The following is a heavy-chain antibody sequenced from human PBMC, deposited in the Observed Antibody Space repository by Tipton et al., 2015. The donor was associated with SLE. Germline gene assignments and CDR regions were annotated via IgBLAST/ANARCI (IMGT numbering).Heavy chain of an antibody. CDR2: IYYSGST. Sequence: TLSLTCTVSGGSISSSSYYWGWIRQPPGKGLEWIGSIYYSGSTYYNPSLKSRVPISVDTSKNQFSLKLSSVTAADTAVYYCAPSIAARPRDWYFDLWGRGPLVTVSS. V-gene: IGHV4-39*01. CDR3: APSIAARPRDWYFDL. CDR1: GGSISSSSYY. D-gene: IGHD6-6*01. J-gene: IGHJ2*01.